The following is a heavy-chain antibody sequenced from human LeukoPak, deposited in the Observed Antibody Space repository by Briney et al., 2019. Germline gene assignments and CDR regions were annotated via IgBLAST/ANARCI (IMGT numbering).Heavy chain of an antibody. D-gene: IGHD6-25*01. CDR1: GGSISSYY. V-gene: IGHV4-59*01. Sequence: SETLSLTCTVSGGSISSYYWSWIRQPPGKGLEWIGYIYNSGSTNYNPSLKSRVTISVDPSKNQFSLKLSSVTAADTAVYYCARDKRFPPNYYGMDVWGKGTTVTVSS. CDR2: IYNSGST. CDR3: ARDKRFPPNYYGMDV. J-gene: IGHJ6*04.